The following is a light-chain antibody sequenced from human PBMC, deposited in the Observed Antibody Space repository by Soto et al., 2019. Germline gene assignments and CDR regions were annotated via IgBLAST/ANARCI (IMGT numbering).Light chain of an antibody. Sequence: QSVLTQPPSVSEAPRQRVTISCSGSSSNIGNNAVNWYQQLPGKAPKLLIYYDDLLPSGVSDRFSGSKSGTSASLAISGLQSEDEDDYYCAAWDDSLNGPVFGGGTK. CDR2: YDD. V-gene: IGLV1-36*01. J-gene: IGLJ3*02. CDR1: SSNIGNNA. CDR3: AAWDDSLNGPV.